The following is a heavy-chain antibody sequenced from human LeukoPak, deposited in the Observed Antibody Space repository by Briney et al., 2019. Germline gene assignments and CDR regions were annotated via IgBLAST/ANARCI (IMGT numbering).Heavy chain of an antibody. CDR1: GFTFDDYA. V-gene: IGHV3-9*01. CDR2: ISWNSGSI. D-gene: IGHD2-8*01. CDR3: AKDIFPVYVGAGLSAFDI. Sequence: GGSLRLSCAASGFTFDDYAMHWVRQAPGKGLEGVSGISWNSGSIGYADSVKGRFTIARDNAKNSLYLQMNSLRAEDTALYYCAKDIFPVYVGAGLSAFDIWGQGTMVTVSS. J-gene: IGHJ3*02.